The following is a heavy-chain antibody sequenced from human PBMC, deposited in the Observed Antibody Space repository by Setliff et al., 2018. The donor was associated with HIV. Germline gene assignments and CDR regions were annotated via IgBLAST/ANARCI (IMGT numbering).Heavy chain of an antibody. V-gene: IGHV3-23*01. D-gene: IGHD3-22*01. CDR1: GFTFTTYP. CDR2: ISGDGGDT. J-gene: IGHJ4*02. CDR3: ARRAHPRGYYGSAGLFDY. Sequence: PGGSLRLSCVASGFTFTTYPMSWVRQAPGKGLEWVSAISGDGGDTAYADSLKGRFTISRDTSKNTLHLHMNSLRAEDTAVYYCARRAHPRGYYGSAGLFDYWGQGTPVTVSS.